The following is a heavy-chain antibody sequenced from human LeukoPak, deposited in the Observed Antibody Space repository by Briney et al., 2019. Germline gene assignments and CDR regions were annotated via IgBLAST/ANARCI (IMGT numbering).Heavy chain of an antibody. CDR3: ARETYYDFWSGYYDYYYYYMDV. CDR1: GFTFSSYW. CDR2: IKQDGSEK. V-gene: IGHV3-7*01. J-gene: IGHJ6*03. D-gene: IGHD3-3*01. Sequence: GGSLRLSCAASGFTFSSYWMSWVRQAPGKGLEWVANIKQDGSEKYYVDSVKGRFTISRDNAKNSLYLQMNSLRAEDTAVYYCARETYYDFWSGYYDYYYYYMDVWGKGTTVTVSS.